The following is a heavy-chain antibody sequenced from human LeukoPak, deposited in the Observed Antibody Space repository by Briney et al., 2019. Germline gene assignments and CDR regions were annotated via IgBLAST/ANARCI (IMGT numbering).Heavy chain of an antibody. D-gene: IGHD5-18*01. CDR3: ARQTAMGRSGDY. Sequence: GASLQISSQASGSRFTSYWIGWVRPLPGKGLGWMGIIDPSDSETRYTPSFQGQVTISVDESLTTAYLQWTSLKASDTAMYYCARQTAMGRSGDYWGQGTQVTVSS. CDR2: IDPSDSET. J-gene: IGHJ4*02. CDR1: GSRFTSYW. V-gene: IGHV5-51*01.